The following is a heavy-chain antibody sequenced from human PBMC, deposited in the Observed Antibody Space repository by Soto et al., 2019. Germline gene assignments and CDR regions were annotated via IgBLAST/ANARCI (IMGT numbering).Heavy chain of an antibody. Sequence: SETLSLTCTGSGGSISTYYWSWIRQPPGKGLEWIGYIYYSGSTNYNPSLKSRVTISVDTSKNQFSLKLSSVTAADTAVYYCARQGYEFPYYYGMDVWGQGTTVT. J-gene: IGHJ6*02. CDR2: IYYSGST. CDR1: GGSISTYY. CDR3: ARQGYEFPYYYGMDV. V-gene: IGHV4-59*08. D-gene: IGHD2-2*01.